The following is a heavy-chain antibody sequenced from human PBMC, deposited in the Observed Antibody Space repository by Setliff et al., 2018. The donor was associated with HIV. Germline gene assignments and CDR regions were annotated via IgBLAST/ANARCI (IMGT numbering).Heavy chain of an antibody. J-gene: IGHJ4*02. CDR2: IIPIFGTP. D-gene: IGHD3-22*01. CDR3: ARWREDRRDFDY. Sequence: SVKVSCKASGGTFSTYAISWVRQAPGQGLEWLGRIIPIFGTPNYAQKFQGRVTITTDKSTSTAYMELSSLRSEDTAVYYCARWREDRRDFDYWGQGTLVTVSS. CDR1: GGTFSTYA. V-gene: IGHV1-69*05.